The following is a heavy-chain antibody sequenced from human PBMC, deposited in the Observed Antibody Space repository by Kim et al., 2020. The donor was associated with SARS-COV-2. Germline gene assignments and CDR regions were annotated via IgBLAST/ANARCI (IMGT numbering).Heavy chain of an antibody. Sequence: GGSLRLSCAASGFTFSSYWMHWVRQAPGKGLVWVSRINSDGSSTSYADSVKGRFTISRDNAKNTLYLQMNSLRAEDTAVYYCARVKGGSYPFYYYYYMDVWGKGTTVTVSS. CDR2: INSDGSST. V-gene: IGHV3-74*01. CDR3: ARVKGGSYPFYYYYYMDV. J-gene: IGHJ6*03. D-gene: IGHD1-26*01. CDR1: GFTFSSYW.